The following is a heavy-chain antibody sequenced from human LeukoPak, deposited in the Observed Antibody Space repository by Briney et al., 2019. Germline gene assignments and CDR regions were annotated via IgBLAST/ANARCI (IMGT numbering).Heavy chain of an antibody. D-gene: IGHD3-10*02. CDR1: GFTFSSYA. CDR3: AKDHFVQAYHINPMGY. CDR2: ISGSGGST. V-gene: IGHV3-23*01. Sequence: GGSLRLSCAASGFTFSSYAMSWVRQAPGKGLEWVPAISGSGGSTYYADSVKGRFTISRDNSKNTLYLQMNSLRAEDTAVYYCAKDHFVQAYHINPMGYWGQGTLVTVSS. J-gene: IGHJ4*02.